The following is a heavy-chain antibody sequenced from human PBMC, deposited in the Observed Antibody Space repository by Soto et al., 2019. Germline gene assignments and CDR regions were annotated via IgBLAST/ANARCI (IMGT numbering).Heavy chain of an antibody. V-gene: IGHV3-30*18. CDR3: AKHRGYSYGYAEEALDY. J-gene: IGHJ4*02. D-gene: IGHD5-18*01. CDR1: GFTFSSYG. CDR2: ISYDGSNK. Sequence: QVPLVESGGGVVQPGRSLRLSCAASGFTFSSYGMHWVRQAPGKGLEWVAGISYDGSNKYYADSVKGRFTISRDNSKTTLYLQMNSLRAEDTAVYYCAKHRGYSYGYAEEALDYWGQGTLVTVSS.